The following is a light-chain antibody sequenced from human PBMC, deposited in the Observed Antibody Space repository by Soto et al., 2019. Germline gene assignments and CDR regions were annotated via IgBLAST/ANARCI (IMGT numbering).Light chain of an antibody. V-gene: IGLV1-44*01. Sequence: QSVLTQSPSASVTPGQRVTISCSGSRSNIGSNLVNWYQQLPGTAPTLLILRNQQRPAGVPARCPGPKSGTSASLAISGPQSEDEGDYYCAAWDDSLSAVVFGGGTKLTVL. CDR2: RNQ. CDR1: RSNIGSNL. J-gene: IGLJ2*01. CDR3: AAWDDSLSAVV.